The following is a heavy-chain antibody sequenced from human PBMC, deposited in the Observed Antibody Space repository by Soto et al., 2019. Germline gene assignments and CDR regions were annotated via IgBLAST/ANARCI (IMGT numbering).Heavy chain of an antibody. CDR1: GGSISSYY. CDR3: AIYSGYDNIWEYWFDP. Sequence: SETLSLTCTVSGGSISSYYWSWIRQPPGKGLEWIGYIYYSGSTNYNPSLKSRVTISVDTSKNQFSLKLSSVTAADTAVYYCAIYSGYDNIWEYWFDPWGQGTLVTVSS. D-gene: IGHD5-12*01. V-gene: IGHV4-59*01. J-gene: IGHJ5*02. CDR2: IYYSGST.